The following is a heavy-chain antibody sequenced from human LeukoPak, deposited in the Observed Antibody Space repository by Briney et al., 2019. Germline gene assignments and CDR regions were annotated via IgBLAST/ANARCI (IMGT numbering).Heavy chain of an antibody. D-gene: IGHD6-19*01. CDR3: ARHQYISGWHGYDY. CDR1: GYIFTNYW. J-gene: IGHJ4*02. V-gene: IGHV5-51*01. CDR2: IYPGDSDT. Sequence: GESLKISCKGSGYIFTNYWIGWVRQMPGKGQEWMGIIYPGDSDTRYSPSFRGQVTISADKSISTAYLQWSGLKSSDTAMYYCARHQYISGWHGYDYWGQGTLVTVSS.